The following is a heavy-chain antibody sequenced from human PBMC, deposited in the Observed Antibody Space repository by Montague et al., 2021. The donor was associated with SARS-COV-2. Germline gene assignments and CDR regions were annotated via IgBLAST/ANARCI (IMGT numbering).Heavy chain of an antibody. D-gene: IGHD3-10*01. CDR1: GDSITNTPYI. J-gene: IGHJ4*02. CDR3: AGEVKYFFDN. Sequence: SETLSLTCTVSGDSITNTPYIWGWIRQPPGMALEWIVNIYHNAKTNYNPALRLPALMSIDTTKNQFSLRLSSAFASDTAVYYCAGEVKYFFDNGGQGFLVSVSS. V-gene: IGHV4-39*01. CDR2: IYHNAKT.